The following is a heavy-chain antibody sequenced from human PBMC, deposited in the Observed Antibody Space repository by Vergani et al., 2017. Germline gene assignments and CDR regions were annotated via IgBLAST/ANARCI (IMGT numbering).Heavy chain of an antibody. V-gene: IGHV4-4*02. J-gene: IGHJ4*02. CDR2: ICHTEDT. CDR3: ATIDYRRWGYYFDY. CDR1: GGSISSGDHC. D-gene: IGHD3-16*01. Sequence: QVQLQESGPGVVKPSQTLSLTCAVSGGSISSGDHCWTWVRQPPGKGLEWIGEICHTEDTKYSPSLKSRVTVSVDESRNLFSLRLNSVTAADTAVYYCATIDYRRWGYYFDYWGQGILVTVSS.